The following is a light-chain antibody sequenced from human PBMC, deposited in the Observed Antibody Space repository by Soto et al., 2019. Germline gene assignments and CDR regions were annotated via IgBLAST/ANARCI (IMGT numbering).Light chain of an antibody. V-gene: IGLV1-47*02. CDR2: TNN. Sequence: QSVLTQPPSASGTPGQRVTISCSGSSSNIGSNYVYWYQQLPGTAPKLLIHTNNQRPSGVPDRFSGSKSGTSASLAISGLRSEDEADYYCATWDDSLSAFYVFGTGIKVTVL. CDR3: ATWDDSLSAFYV. J-gene: IGLJ1*01. CDR1: SSNIGSNY.